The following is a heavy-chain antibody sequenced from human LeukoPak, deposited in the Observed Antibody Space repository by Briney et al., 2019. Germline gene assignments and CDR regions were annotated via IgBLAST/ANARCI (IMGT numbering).Heavy chain of an antibody. CDR3: ARDRVTMVRGVKIYYYYMDV. J-gene: IGHJ6*03. CDR1: GYTFTGYY. V-gene: IGHV1-2*06. D-gene: IGHD3-10*01. CDR2: INPNSGGT. Sequence: ASVKVSCKASGYTFTGYYMHWVRQAPGQGLEWMGRINPNSGGTNYAQKFQGRVTMTRDTPISTAYMELSRLRSDDTAVYYCARDRVTMVRGVKIYYYYMDVWGEGTTVTVSS.